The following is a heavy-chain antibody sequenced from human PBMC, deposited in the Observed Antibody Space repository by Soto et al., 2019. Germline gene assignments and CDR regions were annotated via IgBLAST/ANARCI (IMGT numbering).Heavy chain of an antibody. J-gene: IGHJ4*02. CDR1: GYTFTSYG. D-gene: IGHD1-26*01. CDR2: ISVYNGNT. Sequence: QVQLVQSGAEVKKPGASVKVSCKAFGYTFTSYGISWVRQAPGQGLEWMGWISVYNGNTNYAQKIQGRVTMTTDTSTSTAYMELRSVRSDDTAVYYWARDEYSGSHWGHWGQGTLVTVSS. CDR3: ARDEYSGSHWGH. V-gene: IGHV1-18*01.